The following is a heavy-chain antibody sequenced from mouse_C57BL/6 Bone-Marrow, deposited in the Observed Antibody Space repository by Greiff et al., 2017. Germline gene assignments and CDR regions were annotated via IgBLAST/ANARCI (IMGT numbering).Heavy chain of an antibody. V-gene: IGHV1-55*01. CDR2: IYPGSGST. Sequence: VQLQQPGAELVKPGASVKMSCKASGYTFTSYWITWVKQRPGQGLEWIGDIYPGSGSTNYNEKFKSKATLTVDTSSSTAYMQLSSLTSEDSAVXYCARDYYGSSYWYFDVWGTGTTVTVSS. J-gene: IGHJ1*03. CDR3: ARDYYGSSYWYFDV. CDR1: GYTFTSYW. D-gene: IGHD1-1*01.